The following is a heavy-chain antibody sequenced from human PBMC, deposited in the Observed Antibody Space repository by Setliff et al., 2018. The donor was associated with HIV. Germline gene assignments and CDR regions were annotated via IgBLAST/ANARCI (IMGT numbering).Heavy chain of an antibody. J-gene: IGHJ4*02. D-gene: IGHD6-6*01. V-gene: IGHV1-24*01. CDR3: VIGSAARPFDY. Sequence: ASVKVSCKVSGYTLTELSRHWVRQAPGKGIEWMGGLDPKDGKTMYAQKFQGRVTMTEDTSTDTAHMELRSLRSEDTAVYYCVIGSAARPFDYWGQGTLVTVSS. CDR2: LDPKDGKT. CDR1: GYTLTELS.